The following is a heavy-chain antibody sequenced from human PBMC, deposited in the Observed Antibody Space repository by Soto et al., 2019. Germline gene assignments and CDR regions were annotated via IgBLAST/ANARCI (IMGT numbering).Heavy chain of an antibody. Sequence: GGSLRLSCAASGFTFSSYAMSWVRQAPGKGLEWVSAISGSGGSTYYADSVKGRFTISRDNSKNTLYLQMNSLRAEDTAVYYCAIGRGSSSWFTSRPLVSDFFHHWGQGSLVT. V-gene: IGHV3-23*01. CDR2: ISGSGGST. J-gene: IGHJ1*01. CDR1: GFTFSSYA. CDR3: AIGRGSSSWFTSRPLVSDFFHH. D-gene: IGHD6-13*01.